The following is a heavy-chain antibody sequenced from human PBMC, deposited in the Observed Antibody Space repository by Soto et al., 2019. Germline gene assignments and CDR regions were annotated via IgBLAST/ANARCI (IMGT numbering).Heavy chain of an antibody. V-gene: IGHV1-69*13. J-gene: IGHJ6*02. CDR1: GGTFASSA. CDR3: ARDITGTPHVGGMDV. Sequence: SVKVSCKASGGTFASSAISWVRQAPGQGLEWMGVIIPVFPTANYAQKFQDRVTITAEHSTSTAYMELSSLRSEDTAIYYCARDITGTPHVGGMDVWGQGTTVTVSS. CDR2: IIPVFPTA. D-gene: IGHD1-20*01.